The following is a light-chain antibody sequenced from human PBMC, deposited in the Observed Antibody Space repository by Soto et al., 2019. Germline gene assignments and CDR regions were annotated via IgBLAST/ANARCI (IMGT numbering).Light chain of an antibody. CDR1: QSVSSSY. CDR2: GAS. Sequence: EIVITQSPATLSVSPGERATLSCRASQSVSSSYLAWYQQKPGQAPRLLIYGASSRATGIPDRFSGSGSGTDFTLTISRLEPEDFAVYYCQQYGSSRITFGQGTRLEIK. V-gene: IGKV3-20*01. J-gene: IGKJ5*01. CDR3: QQYGSSRIT.